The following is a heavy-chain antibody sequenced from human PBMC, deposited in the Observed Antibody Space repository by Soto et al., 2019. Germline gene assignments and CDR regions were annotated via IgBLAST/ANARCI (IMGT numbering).Heavy chain of an antibody. CDR1: GFTFSSYS. V-gene: IGHV3-21*01. Sequence: PGGSLSLSCAASGFTFSSYSMNWVRQAPGKGLEWVSSISSSISYIYYADSVKGRFTISRDNAKNSLYLQMNSLRAEDTAAYYCAKDLGRISTWDFHIWGQGTMVTVS. J-gene: IGHJ3*02. D-gene: IGHD2-15*01. CDR3: AKDLGRISTWDFHI. CDR2: ISSSISYI.